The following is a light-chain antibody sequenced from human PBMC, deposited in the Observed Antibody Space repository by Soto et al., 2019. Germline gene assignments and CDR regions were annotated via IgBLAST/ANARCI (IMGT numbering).Light chain of an antibody. CDR1: QSVGNSH. CDR2: GAS. J-gene: IGKJ5*01. V-gene: IGKV3-20*01. Sequence: ETVLTQSPGTLYFSPGERATLSFRASQSVGNSHVAWYQQRRGLPPRLLIYGASNRATGIPDRFSGSGSGADFTLTISRLEPEDFAVYYCQQFGSSVTFGQGTRLEIK. CDR3: QQFGSSVT.